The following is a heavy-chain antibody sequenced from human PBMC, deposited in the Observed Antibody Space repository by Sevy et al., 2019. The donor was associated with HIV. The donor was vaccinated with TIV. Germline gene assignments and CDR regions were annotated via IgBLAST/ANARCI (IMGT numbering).Heavy chain of an antibody. D-gene: IGHD3-22*01. CDR2: ISGSGGST. Sequence: GGSLRLSCAASGFTFSSHAMSWVRQAPGKGLEWVSAISGSGGSTYYADSVKGRFTISRDNSKNTLYLQMNSLRAEDTAVYYCAKDPEGGMIVVVITWFDPWGQGTLVTVSS. CDR1: GFTFSSHA. V-gene: IGHV3-23*01. J-gene: IGHJ5*02. CDR3: AKDPEGGMIVVVITWFDP.